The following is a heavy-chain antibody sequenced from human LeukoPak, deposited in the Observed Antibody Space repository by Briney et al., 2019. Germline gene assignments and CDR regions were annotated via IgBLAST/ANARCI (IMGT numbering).Heavy chain of an antibody. CDR1: GFTFSNYE. Sequence: PGGSLRLSCAASGFTFSNYEMNWVRQAPGKGLEWVSYISSGGTTIYYADSVKGRFTISRDNAKNSLYLQMNSLRAEDTAVYYCASDHSTSWTNWFDPWGQGTLVTVSS. D-gene: IGHD2-2*01. J-gene: IGHJ5*02. CDR3: ASDHSTSWTNWFDP. V-gene: IGHV3-48*03. CDR2: ISSGGTTI.